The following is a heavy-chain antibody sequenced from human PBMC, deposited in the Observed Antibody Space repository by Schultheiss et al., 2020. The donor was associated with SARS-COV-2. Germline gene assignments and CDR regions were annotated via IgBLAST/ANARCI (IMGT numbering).Heavy chain of an antibody. CDR1: GFTFSSYD. Sequence: GGSLRLSCAASGFTFSSYDMHWVRQATGKGLEWVSAIGTAGDTYYPGSVKGRFTISRDNAKKSVYLQVNSLRADDTAVYYCARALRRDVDLWGQGTLVTVSS. CDR3: ARALRRDVDL. D-gene: IGHD4-17*01. J-gene: IGHJ5*02. V-gene: IGHV3-13*01. CDR2: IGTAGDT.